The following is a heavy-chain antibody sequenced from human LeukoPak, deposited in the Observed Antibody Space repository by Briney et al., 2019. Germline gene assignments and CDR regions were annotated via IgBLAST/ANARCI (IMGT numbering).Heavy chain of an antibody. CDR3: GRSMDSSTSRLIEY. CDR1: GYTFTSYG. CDR2: ISVYKGNT. J-gene: IGHJ4*02. V-gene: IGHV1-18*01. Sequence: GASVKVSCKASGYTFTSYGIGWVRQAPGQGLEWMGWISVYKGNTNYAQKLQGRVTMTADTSTSTVYMELRSLRSDDTAVYYCGRSMDSSTSRLIEYWGQGTLVTVSS. D-gene: IGHD6-6*01.